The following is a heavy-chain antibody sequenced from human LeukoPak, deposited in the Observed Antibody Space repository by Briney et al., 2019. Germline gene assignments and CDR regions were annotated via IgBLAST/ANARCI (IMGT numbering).Heavy chain of an antibody. V-gene: IGHV3-48*02. CDR2: ISGSSSTI. CDR3: ARDPIPRGGGPFDY. Sequence: PGGSLRLSCAASGFTFSSYSMNWVRQAPGKGLEWVSYISGSSSTIYYADSVKGRFTISRDNAKNSLYLQMNSLRDEDTAVYYCARDPIPRGGGPFDYWGQGTLVTVSS. J-gene: IGHJ4*02. CDR1: GFTFSSYS. D-gene: IGHD3-16*01.